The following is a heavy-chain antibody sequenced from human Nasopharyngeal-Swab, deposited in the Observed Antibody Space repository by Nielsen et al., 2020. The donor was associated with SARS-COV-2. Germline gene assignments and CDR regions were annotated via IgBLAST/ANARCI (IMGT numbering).Heavy chain of an antibody. J-gene: IGHJ3*02. D-gene: IGHD3-22*01. CDR2: INPSGGST. CDR1: GYTFTSYY. CDR3: ARSSYYYDSSGYSRHAFDI. V-gene: IGHV1-46*01. Sequence: ASVKVSCKASGYTFTSYYMHWVRQAPGQGLEWMGIINPSGGSTSYAQKFQGRVTMTRDTSTSTVYMELSRLRSDDTAVYYCARSSYYYDSSGYSRHAFDIWGQGTMVTVSS.